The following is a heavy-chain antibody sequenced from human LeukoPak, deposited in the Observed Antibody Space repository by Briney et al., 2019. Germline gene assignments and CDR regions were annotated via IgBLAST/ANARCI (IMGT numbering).Heavy chain of an antibody. Sequence: SETLSLTCNVSGGSISSSTYCWSWIRLPPGMGLEWIGSIYYSGSTLYNASLKSRVTISVDTSKNHFSLKLSSVTAADTAVYYCARHFHYSNNWFDPWGQGTLVTVSS. CDR1: GGSISSSTYC. J-gene: IGHJ5*02. CDR3: ARHFHYSNNWFDP. V-gene: IGHV4-39*01. CDR2: IYYSGST. D-gene: IGHD4-11*01.